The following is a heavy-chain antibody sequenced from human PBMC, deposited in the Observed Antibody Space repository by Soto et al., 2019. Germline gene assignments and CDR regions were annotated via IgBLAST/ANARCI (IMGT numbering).Heavy chain of an antibody. CDR2: IISNGGSA. J-gene: IGHJ6*02. Sequence: GGSLRLSCAAAAFTFRNYAMNWVRQAPGKGLELVSSIISNGGSAYYAASVKGRFTISRDNSKNTLYLQMNSLRADDTAVYYCARGYCSAVGCYVHYYYGFDVWGQGTTVTVSS. V-gene: IGHV3-23*01. CDR1: AFTFRNYA. D-gene: IGHD2-15*01. CDR3: ARGYCSAVGCYVHYYYGFDV.